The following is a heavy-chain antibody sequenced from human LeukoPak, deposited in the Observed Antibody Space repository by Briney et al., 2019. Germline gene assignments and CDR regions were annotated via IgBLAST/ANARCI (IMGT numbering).Heavy chain of an antibody. Sequence: PSETLSLTCTVSGVFGGSINSHYWSWIRQPPGKGLEWIGHIYYSSITYYSPSLKSRVTMSIDTSKNLFSLNLSSVTAADTAVYYCARRLNYYDSYGFDYWGQGALVTVSS. J-gene: IGHJ4*02. CDR2: IYYSSIT. D-gene: IGHD3-22*01. CDR3: ARRLNYYDSYGFDY. V-gene: IGHV4-59*11. CDR1: GVFGGSINSHY.